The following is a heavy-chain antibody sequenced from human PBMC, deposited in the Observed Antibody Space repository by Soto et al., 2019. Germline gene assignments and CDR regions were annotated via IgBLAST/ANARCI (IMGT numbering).Heavy chain of an antibody. D-gene: IGHD1-7*01. CDR3: AKVWNLGNQGTFDT. Sequence: PGGSLRLSCAASGFTFSNYDMTWVRQVPGKGLEWVSSVSGSGGSTYYADSVKGRFTISRDNSKNTLYLQMNSLRAEDTAVYYCAKVWNLGNQGTFDTWGQGTMVTVSS. CDR2: VSGSGGST. CDR1: GFTFSNYD. J-gene: IGHJ3*02. V-gene: IGHV3-23*01.